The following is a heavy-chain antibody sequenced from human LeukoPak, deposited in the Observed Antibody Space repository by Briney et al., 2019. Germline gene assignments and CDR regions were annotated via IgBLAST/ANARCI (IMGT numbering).Heavy chain of an antibody. CDR2: ISSSGSTI. CDR3: ARDTTSLRGSYYYYGMDV. V-gene: IGHV3-11*01. D-gene: IGHD3-10*01. CDR1: GFTSSDYY. J-gene: IGHJ6*02. Sequence: PGGSLRLSCAASGFTSSDYYMSWIRQAPGKGLEWVSYISSSGSTIYYADSVKGRFTISRDNAKNSLYLQMNSLRAEDTAVYYCARDTTSLRGSYYYYGMDVWGQGTTVTVSS.